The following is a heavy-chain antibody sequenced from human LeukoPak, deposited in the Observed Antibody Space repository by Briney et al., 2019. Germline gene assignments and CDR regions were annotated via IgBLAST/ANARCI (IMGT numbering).Heavy chain of an antibody. CDR2: INRDGSHT. CDR3: ARIGYSSSCNDY. D-gene: IGHD2-2*01. V-gene: IGHV3-7*01. CDR1: GFTFTNYW. J-gene: IGHJ4*02. Sequence: GGSLRLSCTASGFTFTNYWMTWVRQAPGKGLEWVANINRDGSHTYYIDSVKGRFTVSRDNAKKLVYLQVNSLRVEDTAIYYCARIGYSSSCNDYWGQGTLVTVSS.